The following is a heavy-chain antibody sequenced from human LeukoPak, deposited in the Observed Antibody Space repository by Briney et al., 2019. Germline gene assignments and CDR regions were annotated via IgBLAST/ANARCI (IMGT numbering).Heavy chain of an antibody. Sequence: ASVKVSCKASGGTFSSYAISWVRQAPGQGLEWMGGIIPIFGTANYAQKFQGRVTITADKSTSTAYMELSSLRSEDTAVYYCASSSQYYYGSGSAIFGYWGQGTLVTVSS. V-gene: IGHV1-69*06. CDR3: ASSSQYYYGSGSAIFGY. D-gene: IGHD3-10*01. CDR1: GGTFSSYA. CDR2: IIPIFGTA. J-gene: IGHJ4*02.